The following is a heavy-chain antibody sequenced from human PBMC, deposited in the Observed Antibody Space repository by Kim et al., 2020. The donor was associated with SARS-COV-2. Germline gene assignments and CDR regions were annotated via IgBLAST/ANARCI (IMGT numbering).Heavy chain of an antibody. CDR1: GFSVSNNF. D-gene: IGHD4-4*01. CDR2: IYKDGST. V-gene: IGHV3-53*01. CDR3: GKDQTLTV. Sequence: GGSLRLSCAVSGFSVSNNFMNFMTWVRQAPGKGLEWVSVIYKDGSTYYADSVQVRFTISRDNSKNTLHLQMNSLRVEDTAMYDCGKDQTLTVWGQGTLVTVSS. J-gene: IGHJ4*02.